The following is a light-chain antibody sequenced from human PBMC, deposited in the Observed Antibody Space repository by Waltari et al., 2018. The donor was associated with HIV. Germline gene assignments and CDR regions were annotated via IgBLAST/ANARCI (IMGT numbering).Light chain of an antibody. J-gene: IGLJ3*02. CDR3: AAWDDSLSGQWV. CDR1: SSNIGSNY. V-gene: IGLV1-47*01. Sequence: QSVLTQPPSASGTPGQRVTISCSGSSSNIGSNYVYWYQPLPGTAPKLLIYRNNQRPSGVPDRFSGSKSGTSASLAISGLRSEDEADYYCAAWDDSLSGQWVFGGGTKLTVL. CDR2: RNN.